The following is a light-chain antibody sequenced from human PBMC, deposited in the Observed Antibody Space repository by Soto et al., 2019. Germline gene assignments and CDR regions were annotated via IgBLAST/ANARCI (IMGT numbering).Light chain of an antibody. CDR2: LGS. CDR3: MQALQSRT. Sequence: EIVMTQSPLSLPVTPGEPASISWKSSQSLLYSNGYNYVDWCLLXPGLSPXLLIYLGSNRASGVPDRFSGSGSGTDFTLKISRVEAEDVGIDYCMQALQSRTFGPGTKVDIK. CDR1: QSLLYSNGYNY. J-gene: IGKJ1*01. V-gene: IGKV2-28*01.